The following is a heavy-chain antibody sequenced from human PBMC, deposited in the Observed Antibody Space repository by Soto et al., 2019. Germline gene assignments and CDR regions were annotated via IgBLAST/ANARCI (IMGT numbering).Heavy chain of an antibody. CDR2: INAGNGNT. D-gene: IGHD2-15*01. CDR3: AGAKFGRRYCSGGSCEAAAFDI. J-gene: IGHJ3*02. CDR1: GYTFTSYA. Sequence: GASVKVSCKASGYTFTSYAMHWVRQAPGQRLEWMGWINAGNGNTKYSQKFQGRVTITRDTSASTAYMELSSLRSEDTAVYYCAGAKFGRRYCSGGSCEAAAFDIWGQGTMVTVSS. V-gene: IGHV1-3*01.